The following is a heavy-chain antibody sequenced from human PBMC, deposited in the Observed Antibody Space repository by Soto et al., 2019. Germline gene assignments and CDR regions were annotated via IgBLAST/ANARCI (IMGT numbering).Heavy chain of an antibody. J-gene: IGHJ3*02. Sequence: GGSLRLSCAASGFTFSSYSMNWVRQAPGKGLEWVSSISSSSSYIYYADSVKGRFTISRDNAKNSLYLQMNSLRAEDTTVYYCASLVRIVAPQDAFDIWGKGTMVT. D-gene: IGHD2-15*01. CDR3: ASLVRIVAPQDAFDI. CDR1: GFTFSSYS. CDR2: ISSSSSYI. V-gene: IGHV3-21*01.